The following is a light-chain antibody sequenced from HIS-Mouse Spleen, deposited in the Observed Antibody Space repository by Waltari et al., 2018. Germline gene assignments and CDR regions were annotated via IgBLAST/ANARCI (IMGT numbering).Light chain of an antibody. CDR3: QSYDSSLSAHYV. J-gene: IGLJ1*01. CDR2: GNS. CDR1: SPNLGAGYD. Sequence: QSVLTHPPSVSGAPGQRVTLSRPGISPNLGAGYDVHWYQQLPGTAPKLLIYGNSNRPSGVPDRFSGSKSGTSASLAITGLQAEDEADYYCQSYDSSLSAHYVFGTGTKVTVL. V-gene: IGLV1-40*01.